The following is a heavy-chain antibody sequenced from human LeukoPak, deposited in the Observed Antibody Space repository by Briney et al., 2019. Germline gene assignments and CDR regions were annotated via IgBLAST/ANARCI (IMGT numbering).Heavy chain of an antibody. CDR1: GYTFTSYD. V-gene: IGHV1-8*01. CDR2: MNPNSGNT. J-gene: IGHJ4*02. Sequence: ASVEVSCKASGYTFTSYDINWVRQATGQGLEWMGWMNPNSGNTGYAQKFQGRVTMTRNTSISTAYMELSSLRSEDTAVYYCARGRRGAVASTFCYWGQGTLVTVSS. CDR3: ARGRRGAVASTFCY. D-gene: IGHD6-19*01.